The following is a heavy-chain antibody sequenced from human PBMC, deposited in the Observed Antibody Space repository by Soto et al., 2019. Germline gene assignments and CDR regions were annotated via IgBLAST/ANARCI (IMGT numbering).Heavy chain of an antibody. Sequence: GEALKISCSGSGYSFTSYWISWVRQMPGKGLEWMGRIDPSDFYTNYSPSFQGHVTISAEDTAVYYCAREGAVPAVIGHYYYGMDVWGQGTPVTVSS. CDR2: IDPSDFYT. V-gene: IGHV5-10-1*01. CDR3: MDV. J-gene: IGHJ6*02. CDR1: GYSFTSYW. D-gene: IGHD2-2*02.